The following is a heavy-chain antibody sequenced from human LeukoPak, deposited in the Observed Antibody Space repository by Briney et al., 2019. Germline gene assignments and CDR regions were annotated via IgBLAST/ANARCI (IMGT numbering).Heavy chain of an antibody. Sequence: GGSLRLSCAASGFTFSSYGMTWVRQAPGKGLEWVSYISSSSSTIYYADSVKGRFTISRDNAKNSLYLQLNSLRAEDTAVYYCASRDYYDSSGYFDAFDIWGQGTMVTVSS. CDR2: ISSSSSTI. V-gene: IGHV3-48*01. J-gene: IGHJ3*02. D-gene: IGHD3-22*01. CDR1: GFTFSSYG. CDR3: ASRDYYDSSGYFDAFDI.